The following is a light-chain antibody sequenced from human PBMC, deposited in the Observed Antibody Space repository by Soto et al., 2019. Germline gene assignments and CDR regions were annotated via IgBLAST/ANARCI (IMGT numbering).Light chain of an antibody. CDR2: DVS. V-gene: IGLV2-14*03. Sequence: QSALTQPASVSGSPGQSITISCTGTSSDVGGYNYVSWYQQHPGRAPQLMIYDVSNRPSGVSNRFSGPRSGNTASLTISGLQAEDEADYFCSSYATSTTVLFGGGTKLTVL. CDR1: SSDVGGYNY. J-gene: IGLJ2*01. CDR3: SSYATSTTVL.